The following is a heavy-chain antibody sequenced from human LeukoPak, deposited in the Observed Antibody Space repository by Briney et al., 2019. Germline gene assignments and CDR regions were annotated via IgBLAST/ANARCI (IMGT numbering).Heavy chain of an antibody. CDR1: GGSISSGDYY. J-gene: IGHJ4*02. Sequence: PSETLSPTCTVSGGSISSGDYYWSWIRQPPGKGLEWIGYIYYSGSTYYNPSLKSRVTISVDTSKNQFSLKLSSVTAADTAVYYCASHATYYYDSSGYYEYWGQGTLVTVSS. V-gene: IGHV4-30-4*01. D-gene: IGHD3-22*01. CDR2: IYYSGST. CDR3: ASHATYYYDSSGYYEY.